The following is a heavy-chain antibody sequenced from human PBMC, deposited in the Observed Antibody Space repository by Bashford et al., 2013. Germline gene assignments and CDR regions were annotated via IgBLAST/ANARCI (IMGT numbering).Heavy chain of an antibody. CDR1: GGTFSSYA. CDR3: ARDRIVVVPAARRAYGMDV. Sequence: SVKVSCKASGGTFSSYAISWVRQAPGQGLEWMGGIIPIFGTANYAQKFQGRVTITADESTSTAYMELSSLRSEDTAVYYCARDRIVVVPAARRAYGMDVWGQGTTVTVSS. CDR2: IIPIFGTA. J-gene: IGHJ6*02. D-gene: IGHD2-2*01. V-gene: IGHV1-69*13.